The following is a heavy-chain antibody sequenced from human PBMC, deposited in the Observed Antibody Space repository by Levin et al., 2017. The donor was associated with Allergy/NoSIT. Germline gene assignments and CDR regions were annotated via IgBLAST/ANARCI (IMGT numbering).Heavy chain of an antibody. CDR1: AFTFSTYG. J-gene: IGHJ6*02. V-gene: IGHV3-33*01. D-gene: IGHD6-13*01. CDR2: IWYDGSNE. CDR3: ARDAGAAGPYFYFFGIDV. Sequence: GGSLRLSCAASAFTFSTYGMHWVRQAPGKGLEWVAVIWYDGSNEYYTDSVKGRFTISRDNSKNTLYLQMNSLRAEDTAMYYCARDAGAAGPYFYFFGIDVWGQGTTVTVSS.